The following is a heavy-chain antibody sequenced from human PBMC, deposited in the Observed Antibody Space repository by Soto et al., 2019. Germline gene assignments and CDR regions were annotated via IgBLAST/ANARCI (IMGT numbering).Heavy chain of an antibody. V-gene: IGHV3-15*07. J-gene: IGHJ6*02. CDR3: TTRYSSSSYTSYYYGMDV. Sequence: GGSLRLSCAASGFTFSNAWMNWVRQAPGKGLEWVGRIKSKTDGGTTDYAAPVKGRFTISRDDSKNTLYLQMNSLKTEDTAVYYCTTRYSSSSYTSYYYGMDVWGQGTTVTVSS. CDR1: GFTFSNAW. CDR2: IKSKTDGGTT. D-gene: IGHD6-6*01.